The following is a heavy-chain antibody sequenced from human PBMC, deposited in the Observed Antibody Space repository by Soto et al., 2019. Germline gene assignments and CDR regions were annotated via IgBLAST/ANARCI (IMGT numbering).Heavy chain of an antibody. CDR3: AREPPVRVIDREGFFEY. CDR2: ISPYNGNT. CDR1: GYTFSSYG. Sequence: QVQLVQSGAEVKNPGASVKVSCKASGYTFSSYGISWVRQAPGQGLEWMGWISPYNGNTHYTEKLQGRLTMTTDTSTGTAYMELRSLRSDDTAVYYSAREPPVRVIDREGFFEYWGQGTLVAVSS. V-gene: IGHV1-18*01. J-gene: IGHJ4*02. D-gene: IGHD3-16*02.